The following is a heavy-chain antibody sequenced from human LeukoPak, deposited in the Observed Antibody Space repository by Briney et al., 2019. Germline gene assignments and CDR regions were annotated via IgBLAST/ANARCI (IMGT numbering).Heavy chain of an antibody. D-gene: IGHD5-18*01. CDR3: AKVPPRWVQLWPTDY. CDR2: ISGSGDST. V-gene: IGHV3-23*01. Sequence: GGSLRLSCAASGFTFSNYAMSWVRQAPGKGLEWVSAISGSGDSTYYADSVKGRFTISRENSKNTLYLQMNSLRAEDTAVCYCAKVPPRWVQLWPTDYWGQGTLVTVSS. J-gene: IGHJ4*02. CDR1: GFTFSNYA.